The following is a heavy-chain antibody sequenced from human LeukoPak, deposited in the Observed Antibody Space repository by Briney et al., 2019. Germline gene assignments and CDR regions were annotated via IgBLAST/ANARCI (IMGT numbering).Heavy chain of an antibody. CDR3: AKLKINYYYYMDV. V-gene: IGHV3-30*02. CDR1: GFTFSSYG. J-gene: IGHJ6*03. Sequence: PGGSLRFSCAASGFTFSSYGMQFSSYGMNWVRQAPGQGLEWVAFIRSDGRNKYYADSVKGRFTISRDNTKNMLYLQMNSLRAEDTAVYYCAKLKINYYYYMDVWGKGTTVIVSS. D-gene: IGHD3-16*01. CDR2: IRSDGRNK.